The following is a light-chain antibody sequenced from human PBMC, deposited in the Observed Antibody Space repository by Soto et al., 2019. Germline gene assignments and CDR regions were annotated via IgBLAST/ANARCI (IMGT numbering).Light chain of an antibody. CDR2: EVT. V-gene: IGLV2-23*02. Sequence: QCALNQPASVSGSPGQSVTISCTATSSDVENYKLVSWYQQHPGKAPKLIIYEVTKRPSGVSNRFSGSKSANTASLTISGLQPEDEADYYCCSSVGSYVFGTGTKVTVL. CDR1: SSDVENYKL. J-gene: IGLJ1*01. CDR3: CSSVGSYV.